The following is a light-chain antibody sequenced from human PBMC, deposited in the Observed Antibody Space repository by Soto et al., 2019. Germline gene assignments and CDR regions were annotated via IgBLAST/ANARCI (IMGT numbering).Light chain of an antibody. CDR1: NIGSKS. J-gene: IGLJ1*01. CDR2: DDN. CDR3: QVWDSCSDGV. Sequence: LTQPPSVSVAPGQTARITCGGNNIGSKSVHWYQQKSGQAPVLVVYDDNDLPSGIPERFSGSNSGNTATLTISRVEAGDEADYSCQVWDSCSDGVFGTGTKVTVL. V-gene: IGLV3-21*02.